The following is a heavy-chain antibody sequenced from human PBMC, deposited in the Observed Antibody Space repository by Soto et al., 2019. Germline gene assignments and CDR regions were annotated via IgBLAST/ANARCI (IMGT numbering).Heavy chain of an antibody. CDR3: ARVGFGESLYYGMDV. J-gene: IGHJ6*02. D-gene: IGHD3-10*01. Sequence: QVQLVQSGAEVKKPGASVKVSCKASGYTFTGYYMHWVRQAPGQGLEWMGWINPNSGGTNYAQKFQGWVTMTRDTSISTAYMELSRLRSDDTAVYYCARVGFGESLYYGMDVWGQGTTVTVSS. CDR1: GYTFTGYY. CDR2: INPNSGGT. V-gene: IGHV1-2*04.